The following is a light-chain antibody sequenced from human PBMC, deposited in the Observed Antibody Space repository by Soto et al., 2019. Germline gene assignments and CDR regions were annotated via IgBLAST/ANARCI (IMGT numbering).Light chain of an antibody. V-gene: IGKV3-20*01. J-gene: IGKJ2*01. Sequence: ENVLTQSPGTLSLSPGERATLSCRASQDLNTRYSAWYQQKRGQPPSLLIFATSTRASGIPDRFSGSGSGRDFTLTISRLEPEDSAVYFCQQYDTSARYIFGQGTSLDIK. CDR2: ATS. CDR1: QDLNTRY. CDR3: QQYDTSARYI.